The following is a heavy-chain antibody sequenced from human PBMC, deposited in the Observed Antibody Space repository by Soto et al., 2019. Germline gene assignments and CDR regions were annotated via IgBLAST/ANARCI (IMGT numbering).Heavy chain of an antibody. CDR1: GGSFSGYY. CDR2: INHSGST. V-gene: IGHV4-34*01. J-gene: IGHJ6*02. CDR3: ARGGGRWSGYPYYYYYGMDV. D-gene: IGHD5-12*01. Sequence: SETLSLTCAVYGGSFSGYYWSWIRQPPGKGLEWIGEINHSGSTNYNPSLKSRVTISVDTSKNQFSLKLSSVTAADTAVYYCARGGGRWSGYPYYYYYGMDVWGQGTTVTVSS.